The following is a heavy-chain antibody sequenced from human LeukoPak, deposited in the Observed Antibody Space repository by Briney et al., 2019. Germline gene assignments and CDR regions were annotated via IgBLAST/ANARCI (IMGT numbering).Heavy chain of an antibody. CDR1: GYSISSGYY. CDR3: AGGIAAAVEY. V-gene: IGHV4-61*01. J-gene: IGHJ4*02. CDR2: IYYSGST. Sequence: SETLSLTCTVSGYSISSGYYWGWIRQPPGKGLEWIGYIYYSGSTNYNPSLKSRVTISVDTSKNQFSLKLSSVTAADTAVYYCAGGIAAAVEYWGEGTLVPVSS. D-gene: IGHD6-13*01.